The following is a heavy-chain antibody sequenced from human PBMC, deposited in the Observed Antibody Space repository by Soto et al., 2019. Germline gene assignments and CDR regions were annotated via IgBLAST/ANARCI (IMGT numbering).Heavy chain of an antibody. D-gene: IGHD1-26*01. CDR3: ARGIVGATIIGFEP. V-gene: IGHV1-46*01. CDR2: INPGGGAT. J-gene: IGHJ5*02. CDR1: GYIFTNYY. Sequence: QVQLVQSGAEVKKPGASVKVSCKASGYIFTNYYIYWVRQAPGQGLEYVGIINPGGGATDYTQKFQGRVTMTRDTSTSTVYMELRSLRYEDTAVYYCARGIVGATIIGFEPWGQGTLVTVSS.